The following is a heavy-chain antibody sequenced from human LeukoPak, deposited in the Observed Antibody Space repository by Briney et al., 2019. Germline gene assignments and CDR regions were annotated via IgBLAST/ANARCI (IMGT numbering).Heavy chain of an antibody. J-gene: IGHJ4*02. CDR1: GYTVTSGV. Sequence: ASVKVSCKASGYTVTSGVINWVRQATGQGRVWMGWRNPNSGNTGDGQSFQGRITMTRDISIGTAYMELSNLTSEDTAIYYCTRGSSGRRDNWGQGTLVTVSA. CDR3: TRGSSGRRDN. D-gene: IGHD6-19*01. CDR2: RNPNSGNT. V-gene: IGHV1-8*01.